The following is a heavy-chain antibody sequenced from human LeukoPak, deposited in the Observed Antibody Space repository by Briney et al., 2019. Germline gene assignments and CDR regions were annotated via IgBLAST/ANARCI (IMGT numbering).Heavy chain of an antibody. CDR1: GGSFSGYY. V-gene: IGHV4-34*01. CDR3: ARRKNDFWSGYYWVDY. Sequence: PSETLSLTCAVYGGSFSGYYWSWIRQPPGKGLEWIGEINHSGSTNYNPSLKSRVTISVDTSKNQFSLKLSSVTAADTAVYYCARRKNDFWSGYYWVDYWGQGTLVTVSS. D-gene: IGHD3-3*01. J-gene: IGHJ4*02. CDR2: INHSGST.